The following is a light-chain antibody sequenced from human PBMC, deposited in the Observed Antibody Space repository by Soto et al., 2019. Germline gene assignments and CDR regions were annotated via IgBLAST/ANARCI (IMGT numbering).Light chain of an antibody. V-gene: IGKV3-15*01. CDR2: GAS. CDR3: QQYNNWPQWT. CDR1: QSVSSN. Sequence: EIVMTQSPATLSVSPGERATLSCRASQSVSSNLAWYQQKPGQAPRLFIYGASTRATGIPARFSGSGSGTEFTLTISIMHTEDFAGYYCQQYNNWPQWTFGQGNKVEIK. J-gene: IGKJ1*01.